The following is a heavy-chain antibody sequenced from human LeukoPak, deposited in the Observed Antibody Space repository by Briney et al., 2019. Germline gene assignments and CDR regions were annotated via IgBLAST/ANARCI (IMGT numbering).Heavy chain of an antibody. J-gene: IGHJ4*02. CDR2: LSGSGYNT. D-gene: IGHD2-2*01. Sequence: PGGSLRLSCAASGFTFSSYWMSWVRQAPGKGLEWVSSLSGSGYNTYYADSVKGRFTISRDNSKNTVYLQMNSLRAEDTAVYYCAKDPYGTRYFDYWGQGTLVTVPS. CDR3: AKDPYGTRYFDY. CDR1: GFTFSSYW. V-gene: IGHV3-23*01.